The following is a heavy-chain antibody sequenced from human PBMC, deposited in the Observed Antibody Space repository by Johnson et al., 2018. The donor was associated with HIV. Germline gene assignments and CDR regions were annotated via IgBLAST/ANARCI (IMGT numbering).Heavy chain of an antibody. D-gene: IGHD2-8*01. CDR1: GLTVSSNY. J-gene: IGHJ3*02. CDR3: ASALCTWGAFDI. V-gene: IGHV3-53*05. Sequence: GQLVETGGGLIQPGGSLRLSCAASGLTVSSNYMNWVRQAPGKGLEWVSVIYSGGNTYYADSVKGRFTISRDKSKNTLYLQMTSLRAEDTAVYYCASALCTWGAFDIWGQGTMVTVSS. CDR2: IYSGGNT.